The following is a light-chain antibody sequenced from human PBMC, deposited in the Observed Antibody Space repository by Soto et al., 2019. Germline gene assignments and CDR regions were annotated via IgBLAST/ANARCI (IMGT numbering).Light chain of an antibody. J-gene: IGKJ5*01. Sequence: IMLAQCPRALPLYPGGRATLSSSAIQSVSLSLAWYQQKPGQAPRLLIYDASNRATGVPARFSGSGSGTDFTLTVSSLEPEDFALYYCQQRSNWPPEITFGQGTRLEIK. CDR2: DAS. CDR3: QQRSNWPPEIT. CDR1: QSVSLS. V-gene: IGKV3-11*01.